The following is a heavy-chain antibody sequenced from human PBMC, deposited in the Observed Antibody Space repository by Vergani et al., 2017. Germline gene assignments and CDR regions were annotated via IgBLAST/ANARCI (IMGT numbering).Heavy chain of an antibody. D-gene: IGHD4-17*01. CDR2: IYTSGST. CDR1: GYSISSGYY. CDR3: ARDQNYGDES. J-gene: IGHJ5*02. Sequence: QVQLQESGPGLVKPSETLSLTCTVSGYSISSGYYWSWIRQPAGKGLEWIGRIYTSGSTNYNPSLKSRVTMSVDTSKNQFSLKLSSVTAADTAVYYCARDQNYGDESWGQGTLVTVSS. V-gene: IGHV4-61*02.